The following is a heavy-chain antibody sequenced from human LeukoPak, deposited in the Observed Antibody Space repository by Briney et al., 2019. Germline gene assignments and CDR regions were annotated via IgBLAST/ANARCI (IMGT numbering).Heavy chain of an antibody. CDR2: TYYRSTWYN. V-gene: IGHV6-1*01. Sequence: SQTLSLTCAISGYSVSSNSVTWNWISQSPSRGLEGLGRTYYRSTWYNDYAVYVRGRITVNPDTSKNQFSLHLNSVTPEDTAVYYCARRLTQYDCFDPWGQGILVTVSS. CDR3: ARRLTQYDCFDP. CDR1: GYSVSSNSVT. J-gene: IGHJ5*02. D-gene: IGHD2-2*01.